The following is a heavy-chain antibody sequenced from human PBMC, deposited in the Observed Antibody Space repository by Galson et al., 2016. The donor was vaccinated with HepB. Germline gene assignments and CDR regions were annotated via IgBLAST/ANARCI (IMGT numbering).Heavy chain of an antibody. Sequence: SVSGQYWNWIRQPPGKGLEWIGYISNSGDSKYKPSLQSRVTISIDTFRNKFSLNLLSVTAADTAVYYCARSFGSGNYLDSWGQGALVTVSS. D-gene: IGHD3-10*01. CDR2: ISNSGDS. CDR3: ARSFGSGNYLDS. J-gene: IGHJ5*01. V-gene: IGHV4-59*02. CDR1: SVSGQY.